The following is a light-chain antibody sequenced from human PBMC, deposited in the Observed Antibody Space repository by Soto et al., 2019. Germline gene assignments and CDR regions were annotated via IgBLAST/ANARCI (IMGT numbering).Light chain of an antibody. CDR1: SSDVGGYNY. CDR2: DVS. Sequence: QSVLTQPASVSGSPGQSITISCTGTSSDVGGYNYVSWYQQYPGKAPKLIIYDVSNRPSGVSNRFSGSKSGNTASLTISGLQAEDEADYYCSSYTSNSSGVFGTGTKVTVL. CDR3: SSYTSNSSGV. J-gene: IGLJ1*01. V-gene: IGLV2-14*01.